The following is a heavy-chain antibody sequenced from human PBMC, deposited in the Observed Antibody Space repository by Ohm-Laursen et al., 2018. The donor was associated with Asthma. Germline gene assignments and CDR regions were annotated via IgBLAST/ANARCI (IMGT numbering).Heavy chain of an antibody. CDR1: GFTFSDYY. CDR2: ISYDGSNK. Sequence: SLRLSCAASGFTFSDYYMSWIRQAPGKGLEWVAVISYDGSNKYYADSVKGRFTISRDNSKNTLYLQMNSLRAEDTAVYYCAREYDSNDAFDIWGQGTMVTVSS. CDR3: AREYDSNDAFDI. V-gene: IGHV3-30-3*01. D-gene: IGHD3-22*01. J-gene: IGHJ3*02.